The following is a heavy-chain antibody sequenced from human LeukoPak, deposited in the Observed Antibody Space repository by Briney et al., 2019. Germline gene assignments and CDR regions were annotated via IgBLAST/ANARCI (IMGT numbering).Heavy chain of an antibody. D-gene: IGHD1-26*01. CDR1: GGSISSGGYY. Sequence: SETLSLTCTVSGGSISSGGYYWSWIRRPPGKGLEWIGYIYHSGSTYYNPSLKSRVTISVDRSKNQFSLKLSSVTAADTAVYYCARGGSLDAFDIWGQGTMVTVSS. J-gene: IGHJ3*02. V-gene: IGHV4-30-2*01. CDR3: ARGGSLDAFDI. CDR2: IYHSGST.